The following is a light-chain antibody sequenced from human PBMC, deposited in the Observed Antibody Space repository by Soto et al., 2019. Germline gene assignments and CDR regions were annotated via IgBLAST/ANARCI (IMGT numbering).Light chain of an antibody. CDR1: QSVGSNY. CDR3: HQYGASPWT. CDR2: GVS. V-gene: IGKV3-20*01. J-gene: IGKJ1*01. Sequence: EIVLTQSPGTLSLSAGERATLSCRASQSVGSNYFAWFQQRPGQAPRLLIYGVSTRATGTPDRFSASGSATEFTLNINRLEPEDFAVYYCHQYGASPWTVGQGTKVDIK.